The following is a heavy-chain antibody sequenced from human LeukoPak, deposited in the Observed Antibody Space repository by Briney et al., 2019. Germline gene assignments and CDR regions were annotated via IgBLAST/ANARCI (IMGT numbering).Heavy chain of an antibody. Sequence: APVKVSSKTSGYDVKPFYIHWVRQAPGHGLEWMGWIRTYNGNTHSAQKFQGRVTVTTDTSTSTAYMELRRLRSDDTAVYYCARDSIYGSGSSNEFDCWGQGTLVTVSS. D-gene: IGHD3-10*01. CDR1: GYDVKPFY. V-gene: IGHV1-18*01. J-gene: IGHJ4*02. CDR3: ARDSIYGSGSSNEFDC. CDR2: IRTYNGNT.